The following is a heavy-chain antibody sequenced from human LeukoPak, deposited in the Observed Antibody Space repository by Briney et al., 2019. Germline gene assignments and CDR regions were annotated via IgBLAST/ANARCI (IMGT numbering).Heavy chain of an antibody. CDR1: GFTFTNYE. V-gene: IGHV3-48*03. CDR3: ARDLGLRLGELSPIPDY. D-gene: IGHD3-16*02. J-gene: IGHJ4*02. CDR2: ITSSGSSI. Sequence: GGSLRLSCAASGFTFTNYEMNWVRQAPGKGLEWISYITSSGSSIYYADSVKGRFTISRDNAKNSLYLQMNSLRAEGTAVYYCARDLGLRLGELSPIPDYWGQGTLVTVSS.